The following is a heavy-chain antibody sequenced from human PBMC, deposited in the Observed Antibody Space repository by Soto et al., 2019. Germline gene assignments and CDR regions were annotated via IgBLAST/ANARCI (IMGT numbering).Heavy chain of an antibody. CDR1: EFTFGRYW. CDR3: ARDYNSSSPLYYYYYGMDV. Sequence: GGPLRLSFAASEFTFGRYWMSWVRKAPGKGLERLANIKKDGSEKDYVDSVKGRFTISRDNAKNSLYLQMNSLRAEDTAVYYCARDYNSSSPLYYYYYGMDVWGQGTTVTVSS. D-gene: IGHD6-6*01. CDR2: IKKDGSEK. J-gene: IGHJ6*02. V-gene: IGHV3-7*05.